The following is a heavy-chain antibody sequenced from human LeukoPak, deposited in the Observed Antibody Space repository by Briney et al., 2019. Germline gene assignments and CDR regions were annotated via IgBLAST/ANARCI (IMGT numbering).Heavy chain of an antibody. CDR3: ARGNPGGDYAEYFQH. CDR1: GFTFSSYG. D-gene: IGHD4-17*01. J-gene: IGHJ1*01. V-gene: IGHV3-33*08. CDR2: IWYDGSNK. Sequence: QPGGSLRLSCAASGFTFSSYGMHWVRQAPGKGLEWVAVIWYDGSNKYYADSVRGRFTISRDNSKNTLYLQMNSLRAEDTAVYYCARGNPGGDYAEYFQHWGQGTLVTVSS.